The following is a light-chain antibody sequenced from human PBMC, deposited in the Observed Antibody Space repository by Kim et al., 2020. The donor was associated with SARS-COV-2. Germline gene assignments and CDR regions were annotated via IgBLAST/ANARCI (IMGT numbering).Light chain of an antibody. CDR2: YDS. CDR3: QVCDSSSDHRVV. V-gene: IGLV3-21*04. CDR1: SIGSKS. J-gene: IGLJ2*01. Sequence: SYELTQPPSVSVAPGKTASISCGGNSIGSKSVHWYQQRSGQAPVLVISYDSDRPSGIPERFSGSNSGNTATLTISRVEAGDEAGYYCQVCDSSSDHRVVFGGGTQLTVL.